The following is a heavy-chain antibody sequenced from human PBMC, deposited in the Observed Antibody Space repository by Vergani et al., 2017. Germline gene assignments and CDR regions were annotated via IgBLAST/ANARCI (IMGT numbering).Heavy chain of an antibody. CDR3: ARAFEGYSSSTTCGDAFDI. J-gene: IGHJ3*02. D-gene: IGHD2-2*01. Sequence: QVQLVESGGGVVQPGRSLRLSCAASGFTFSSYGMHWVRQAPGKGLEWVAVIWYDGSNKYYADSVKGRFTISRDNSKNTLYLQMNSLRAEDTAVYYCARAFEGYSSSTTCGDAFDIWGQGTMVTVSS. V-gene: IGHV3-33*01. CDR1: GFTFSSYG. CDR2: IWYDGSNK.